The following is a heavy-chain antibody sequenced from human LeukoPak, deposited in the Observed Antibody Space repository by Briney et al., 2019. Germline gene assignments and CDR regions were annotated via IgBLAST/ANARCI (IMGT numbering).Heavy chain of an antibody. CDR3: AREDYYGSGSYQYYYGMDV. CDR1: GYTFTGYY. D-gene: IGHD3-10*01. Sequence: GASVKDSCKASGYTFTGYYMHWGRQAPGQGLEWMGWINPNSGGTNYAQKFQGRVTMTRDTSISTAYMELSRLRSDDTAVYYCAREDYYGSGSYQYYYGMDVWGQGTTVTVSS. CDR2: INPNSGGT. V-gene: IGHV1-2*02. J-gene: IGHJ6*02.